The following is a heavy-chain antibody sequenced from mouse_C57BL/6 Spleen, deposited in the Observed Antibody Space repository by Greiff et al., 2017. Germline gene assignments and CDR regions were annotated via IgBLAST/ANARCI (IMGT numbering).Heavy chain of an antibody. D-gene: IGHD3-2*02. V-gene: IGHV7-3*01. Sequence: VKLVESGGGLAQPGGSLRLSCAASGFHFTDYYMRWVRQTPGKALEWLGFLRNKAIGYTTEYSASLKGRFTISRDNSPSCLYRHMNALRADDGASNYSATYVPCSGSVYCAQRISRTVFS. J-gene: IGHJ2*02. CDR3: ATYVPCSGSVY. CDR1: GFHFTDYY. CDR2: LRNKAIGYTT.